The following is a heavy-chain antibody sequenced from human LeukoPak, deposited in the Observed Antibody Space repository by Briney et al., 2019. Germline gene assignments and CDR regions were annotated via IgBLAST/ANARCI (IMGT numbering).Heavy chain of an antibody. V-gene: IGHV4-39*07. CDR2: IYYSGST. CDR1: GGSISSSSYY. J-gene: IGHJ3*02. CDR3: ARVGLYCSGGSCYDAFDI. Sequence: PSETLSLTCTVSGGSISSSSYYWGWIRQPPGKGLEWIGSIYYSGSTNYNPSLKSRVTISVDTSKNQFSLKLSSVTAADTAVYYCARVGLYCSGGSCYDAFDIWGQGTMVTVSS. D-gene: IGHD2-15*01.